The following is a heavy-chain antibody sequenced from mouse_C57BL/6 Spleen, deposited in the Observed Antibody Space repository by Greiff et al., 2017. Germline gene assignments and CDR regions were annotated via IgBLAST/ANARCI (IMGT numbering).Heavy chain of an antibody. J-gene: IGHJ4*01. CDR2: IRSKSNNYAT. CDR1: GFSFNTYA. V-gene: IGHV10-1*01. Sequence: EVKLMESGGGLVQPKGSLKLSCAASGFSFNTYAMNWVRQAPGKGLEWVARIRSKSNNYATYYADSVKDRFTISRDDSESMLYLQMNNLKTEDTAMYYCVRHEFFYYAMDYWGQGTSVTVSS. CDR3: VRHEFFYYAMDY.